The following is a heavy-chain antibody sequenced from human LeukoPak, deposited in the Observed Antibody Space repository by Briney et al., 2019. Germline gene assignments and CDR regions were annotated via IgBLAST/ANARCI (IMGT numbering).Heavy chain of an antibody. J-gene: IGHJ6*03. V-gene: IGHV1-2*02. D-gene: IGHD2-2*01. CDR2: INPNSGGT. CDR1: GYTFTGYY. CDR3: ARDRDPGYCSSTSCYWALDYYYYYMDV. Sequence: ASVKVSCKASGYTFTGYYMHWVRQAPGQGLEWMGWINPNSGGTNYAQKFQGRVTMIRDTSISTAYMELSRLRSDDTAVYYCARDRDPGYCSSTSCYWALDYYYYYMDVWGKGTTVTVSS.